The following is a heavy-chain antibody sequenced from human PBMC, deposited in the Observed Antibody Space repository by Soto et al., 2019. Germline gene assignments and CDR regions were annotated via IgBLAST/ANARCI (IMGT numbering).Heavy chain of an antibody. CDR3: ASARVGATKLFDY. D-gene: IGHD1-26*01. CDR1: GGSISSGGYY. V-gene: IGHV4-31*03. Sequence: PSETLSLTCTVSGGSISSGGYYWSWIRQHPGKGLEWIGYIYYSGSTYYNPSLKSRVTISVDTSKNQFSLKLGSVTAADTAVYYCASARVGATKLFDYWGQGTLVTVSS. CDR2: IYYSGST. J-gene: IGHJ4*02.